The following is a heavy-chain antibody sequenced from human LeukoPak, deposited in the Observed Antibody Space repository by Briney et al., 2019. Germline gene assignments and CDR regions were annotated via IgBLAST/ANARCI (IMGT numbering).Heavy chain of an antibody. CDR3: ARDGDYGEGFDP. D-gene: IGHD4-17*01. J-gene: IGHJ5*02. CDR1: GFTVSSNY. V-gene: IGHV3-66*01. CDR2: IYSGGST. Sequence: GGSLRLSCAASGFTVSSNYMRWVRQAPGKGLEWVSVIYSGGSTYYADSVKGRLTISRDNSKNTLYLQMNSLRAEETAVYYCARDGDYGEGFDPWGQGTLVTVSS.